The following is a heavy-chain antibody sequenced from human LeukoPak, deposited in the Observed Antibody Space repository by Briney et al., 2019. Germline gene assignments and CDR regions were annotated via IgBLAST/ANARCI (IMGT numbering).Heavy chain of an antibody. D-gene: IGHD5/OR15-5a*01. V-gene: IGHV4-39*07. CDR3: ASSPLRSEGGWFDP. CDR1: GGSISSSSYY. J-gene: IGHJ5*02. Sequence: SETLSLTCTVSGGSISSSSYYWGWIRQPPGKGLEWIGSIYYSGSTNYNPSLKSRVTISVDTSKNQFSLKLSSVTAADTAVYYCASSPLRSEGGWFDPWGQGTLVTVSS. CDR2: IYYSGST.